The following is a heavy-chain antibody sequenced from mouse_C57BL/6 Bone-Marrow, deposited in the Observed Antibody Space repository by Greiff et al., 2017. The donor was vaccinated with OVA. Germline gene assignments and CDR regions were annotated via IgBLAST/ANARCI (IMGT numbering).Heavy chain of an antibody. CDR2: INPNNGGT. V-gene: IGHV1-26*01. D-gene: IGHD1-1*01. Sequence: EVQLQQSGPELVKPGASVKISCKASGYTFTDYYMNWVKQSHGKSLEWNGDINPNNGGTSYNQKFMGKATLTVDKSSSTAYMELRSLTSEDSADYYCARDYYGSYWYFDVWGTGTTVTVSS. CDR3: ARDYYGSYWYFDV. J-gene: IGHJ1*03. CDR1: GYTFTDYY.